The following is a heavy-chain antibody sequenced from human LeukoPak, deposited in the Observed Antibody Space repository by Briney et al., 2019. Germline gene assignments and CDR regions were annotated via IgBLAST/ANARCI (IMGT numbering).Heavy chain of an antibody. D-gene: IGHD4-23*01. Sequence: SETLSLTCTVSGASINSYYWSWIRQPPGKGLEWIGYIYYRGNTNYNPSLKSRVIISVDTSKNQLSLKLSSVTAADTAVYYCAMIVVTDYYYYYMDVWGKGTTVTVSS. CDR1: GASINSYY. CDR3: AMIVVTDYYYYYMDV. CDR2: IYYRGNT. J-gene: IGHJ6*03. V-gene: IGHV4-59*01.